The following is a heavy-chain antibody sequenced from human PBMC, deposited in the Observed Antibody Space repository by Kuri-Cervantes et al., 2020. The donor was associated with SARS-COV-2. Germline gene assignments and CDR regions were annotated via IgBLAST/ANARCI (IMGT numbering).Heavy chain of an antibody. Sequence: GSLRLSCAVYGGSFSGHYWSWIRQPQGKGRDWIGEINHSGSTNSNPSLKSRVTISVDTSKNQFSLKMSSVTAADTAVYYCARIRHPYWYFDLWGRGTMVTVSS. V-gene: IGHV4-34*01. CDR1: GGSFSGHY. CDR3: ARIRHPYWYFDL. J-gene: IGHJ2*01. CDR2: INHSGST.